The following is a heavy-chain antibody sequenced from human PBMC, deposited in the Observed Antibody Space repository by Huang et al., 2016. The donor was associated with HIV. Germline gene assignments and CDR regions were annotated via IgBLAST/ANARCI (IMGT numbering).Heavy chain of an antibody. J-gene: IGHJ3*02. CDR3: ARAKDTWDAYDI. CDR1: GFPFNNHA. CDR2: ISNDGSNN. D-gene: IGHD5-18*01. V-gene: IGHV3-30-3*01. Sequence: QVQLVESGGGVVQPGRSLRLSCAASGFPFNNHAMHWFRQAPGKVMDWVAVISNDGSNNYYADSVKGRFTISRDSSKSTLFLHMTSLRTEDTAVYYCARAKDTWDAYDIWGQGTMVIVSS.